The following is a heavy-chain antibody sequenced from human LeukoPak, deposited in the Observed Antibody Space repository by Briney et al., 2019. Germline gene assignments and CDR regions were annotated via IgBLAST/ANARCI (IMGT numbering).Heavy chain of an antibody. V-gene: IGHV3-23*01. J-gene: IGHJ4*02. D-gene: IGHD2-2*01. CDR1: GFTFSTYA. CDR3: AKDSASGYCSSTSCYYHHLDC. CDR2: ISGSGGGT. Sequence: GGSLRLSCAASGFTFSTYAMSWVRQAPGKGLEWVSAISGSGGGTYYADSVKGRFTISRDNSKNTLYLKMNSLRVEDTAVYYCAKDSASGYCSSTSCYYHHLDCWGQGTLVTVSS.